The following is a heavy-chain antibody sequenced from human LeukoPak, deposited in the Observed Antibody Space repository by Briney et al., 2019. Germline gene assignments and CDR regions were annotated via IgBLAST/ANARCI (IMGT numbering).Heavy chain of an antibody. V-gene: IGHV4-34*01. CDR3: ARGLVLGY. Sequence: SETLSLTCAVHGGSFSGYYWSWIRQPPGKGLEWIGEINHSGSTNYNPSLKSRVTISVDTSKNQFSLKLSSVTAADTAVYYCARGLVLGYWGQGTLVTVSS. CDR1: GGSFSGYY. D-gene: IGHD7-27*01. J-gene: IGHJ4*02. CDR2: INHSGST.